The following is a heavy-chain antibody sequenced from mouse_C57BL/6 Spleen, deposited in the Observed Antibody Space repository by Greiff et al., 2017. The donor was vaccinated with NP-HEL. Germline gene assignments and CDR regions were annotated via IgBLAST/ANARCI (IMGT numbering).Heavy chain of an antibody. Sequence: QVQLKESGAELVRPGASVTLSCKASGYTFTDYEMHWVKQTPVHGLEWIGAIDPETGGTAYNQKFKGKAILTADKSSSTAYMELRSLTSEDSAVYYCTRNRHWGQGTTLTVSS. J-gene: IGHJ2*01. CDR2: IDPETGGT. CDR1: GYTFTDYE. CDR3: TRNRH. V-gene: IGHV1-15*01.